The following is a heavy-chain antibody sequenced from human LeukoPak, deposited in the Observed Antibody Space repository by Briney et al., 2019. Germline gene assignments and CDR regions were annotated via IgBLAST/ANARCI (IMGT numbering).Heavy chain of an antibody. D-gene: IGHD6-19*01. CDR3: AKSLSSGWSSYYFGD. Sequence: GGSLRLSCAATGFAFSTYYIHWVRQPLGKGLEWVAVISYDGRNMYYGDSVKGRFTISRDNSKNTLYLQMNSLRPEDTAVYYCAKSLSSGWSSYYFGDWGQGTLVAVSS. CDR2: ISYDGRNM. V-gene: IGHV3-30*18. CDR1: GFAFSTYY. J-gene: IGHJ4*02.